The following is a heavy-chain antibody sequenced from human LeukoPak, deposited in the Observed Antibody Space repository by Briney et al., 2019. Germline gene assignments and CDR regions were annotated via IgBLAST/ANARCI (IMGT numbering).Heavy chain of an antibody. CDR3: ARDGTLVYGDTNYYYYGMDV. CDR1: GGTFISYA. V-gene: IGHV1-69*13. Sequence: SVKVSCKASGGTFISYAISWVRQAPGRGLEWMGGIIPIFGTANYAQKFQGRVTITADESTSTAYMELSSLRSEDTAVYYCARDGTLVYGDTNYYYYGMDVWGQGTTVTVSS. D-gene: IGHD4-17*01. J-gene: IGHJ6*02. CDR2: IIPIFGTA.